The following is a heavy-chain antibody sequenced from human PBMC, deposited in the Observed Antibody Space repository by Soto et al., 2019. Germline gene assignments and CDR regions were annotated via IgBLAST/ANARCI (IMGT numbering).Heavy chain of an antibody. CDR2: TYYRSKWYN. D-gene: IGHD4-4*01. Sequence: SQTLSLTCAISGGSVSSNSAAWNWIRQSPSRGLEWLGRTYYRSKWYNDYAVSVKSRITINPDTSKNQFSLQLNSVTPEDTAVYYCARDGRMSVPNNLRFDNWAQGALVTVSS. CDR3: ARDGRMSVPNNLRFDN. J-gene: IGHJ4*02. CDR1: GGSVSSNSAA. V-gene: IGHV6-1*01.